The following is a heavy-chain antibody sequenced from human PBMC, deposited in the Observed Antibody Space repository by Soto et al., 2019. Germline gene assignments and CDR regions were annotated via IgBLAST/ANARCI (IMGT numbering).Heavy chain of an antibody. J-gene: IGHJ5*02. CDR2: IIPIFGTA. V-gene: IGHV1-69*13. CDR3: AGEENEQIAAVGTYNWFDP. D-gene: IGHD6-13*01. Sequence: EASVKVSCKASGRTFSSYAISWVRQAPGQGLEWMGGIIPIFGTANYAQKFQGRVTITADESTSTANMKLSSLRSEDTAENNLAGEENEQIAAVGTYNWFDPWGQGTLVTVSS. CDR1: GRTFSSYA.